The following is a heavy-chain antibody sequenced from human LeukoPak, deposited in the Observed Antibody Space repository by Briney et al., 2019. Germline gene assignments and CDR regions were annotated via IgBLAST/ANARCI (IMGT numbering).Heavy chain of an antibody. Sequence: GGSLRLSCAASGFTFSSYGMHWVRQAPGKGLEGVAVIWYDGSNKYYADSVKGRFTISRDNSKNTLYLQMNSLRAEDTAVYYCAREAAFYYFDYWGQGTLVTVSS. CDR2: IWYDGSNK. CDR1: GFTFSSYG. J-gene: IGHJ4*02. CDR3: AREAAFYYFDY. D-gene: IGHD2-15*01. V-gene: IGHV3-33*01.